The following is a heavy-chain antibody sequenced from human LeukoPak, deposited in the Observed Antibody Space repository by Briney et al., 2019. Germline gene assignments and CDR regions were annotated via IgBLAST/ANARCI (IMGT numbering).Heavy chain of an antibody. CDR1: GFTFSSYG. D-gene: IGHD3/OR15-3a*01. J-gene: IGHJ4*02. CDR2: IRYDGSNK. V-gene: IGHV3-30*02. CDR3: AKDRRGFMDDFDY. Sequence: GGSLRLSCAASGFTFSSYGMHWVRQAPGKGLEWVAFIRYDGSNKYYADSVKSRFTISRDNSKNTLYLQMNSLRAEDTAVYYCAKDRRGFMDDFDYWGQGTLVTVSS.